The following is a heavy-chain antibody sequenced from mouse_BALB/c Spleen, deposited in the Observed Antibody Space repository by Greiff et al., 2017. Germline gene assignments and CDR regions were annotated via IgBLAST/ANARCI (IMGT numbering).Heavy chain of an antibody. Sequence: EVKVEESGPGLVKPSQSLSLTCSVTGYSITSGYYWNWIRQFPGNKLEWMGYISYDGSNNYNPSLKNRISITRDTSKNQFFLKLNSVTTEDTATCYCASGTTATGDWYFDVWGAGTTVTVSS. CDR1: GYSITSGYY. D-gene: IGHD1-2*01. V-gene: IGHV3-6*02. J-gene: IGHJ1*01. CDR2: ISYDGSN. CDR3: ASGTTATGDWYFDV.